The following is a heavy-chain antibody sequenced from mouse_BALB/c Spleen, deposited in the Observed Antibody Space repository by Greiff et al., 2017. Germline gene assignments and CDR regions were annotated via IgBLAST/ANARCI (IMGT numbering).Heavy chain of an antibody. CDR2: ISSGGSYT. D-gene: IGHD3-1*01. J-gene: IGHJ2*01. V-gene: IGHV5-9-3*01. CDR3: ASSGDY. Sequence: EVQRVESGGGLVKPGGSLKLPCAASGFTFSSYAMSWVRQTPEKRLEWVATISSGGSYTYYPDSVKGRFTIPRDNATNTLYLQMSSLRSEDTAMYYCASSGDYWGQGTTLTVSS. CDR1: GFTFSSYA.